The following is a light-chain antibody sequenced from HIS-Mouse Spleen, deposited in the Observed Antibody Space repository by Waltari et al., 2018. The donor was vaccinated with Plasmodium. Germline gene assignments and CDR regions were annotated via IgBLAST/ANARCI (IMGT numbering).Light chain of an antibody. J-gene: IGLJ2*01. CDR2: DVS. Sequence: QSALTQPRSVSGSPGQSVTISCTGTSRAVGGDNYVSWYQQHPGKAPKLMIYDVSKRPSGVPDRFSGSKSGNTASLTISGLQAEDEADYYCCSYAGSYTLVFGGGTKLTVL. V-gene: IGLV2-11*01. CDR1: SRAVGGDNY. CDR3: CSYAGSYTLV.